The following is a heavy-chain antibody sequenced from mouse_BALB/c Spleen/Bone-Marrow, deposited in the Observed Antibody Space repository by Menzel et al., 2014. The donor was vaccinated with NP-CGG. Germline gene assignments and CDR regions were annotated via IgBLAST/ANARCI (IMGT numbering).Heavy chain of an antibody. V-gene: IGHV6-6*02. CDR2: IRLKSNNYAT. CDR1: GFIFSNYW. CDR3: TGRGRGYAMDY. Sequence: EVKLMESGGGLVQPGGSMKLSCVASGFIFSNYWMNWVRQSPEKGLEWVAEIRLKSNNYATHYAESVKGRFTISRDDSKSSVYLQMNNLRAEDTGIYYCTGRGRGYAMDYWGQGTSVTVSS. J-gene: IGHJ4*01.